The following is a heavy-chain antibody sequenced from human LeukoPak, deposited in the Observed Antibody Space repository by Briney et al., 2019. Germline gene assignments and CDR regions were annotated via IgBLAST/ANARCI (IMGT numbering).Heavy chain of an antibody. J-gene: IGHJ4*02. CDR1: GGSFSGYY. CDR2: INHSGST. CDR3: AKDLSGPFDY. Sequence: SETLSLTCAVYGGSFSGYYWSWIRQPPGKGLEWIGEINHSGSTNYNPSLKSRVTISVDTSKNQFSLKLSSVTAADTAVYYRAKDLSGPFDYWGQGTLVTVSS. V-gene: IGHV4-34*01. D-gene: IGHD6-19*01.